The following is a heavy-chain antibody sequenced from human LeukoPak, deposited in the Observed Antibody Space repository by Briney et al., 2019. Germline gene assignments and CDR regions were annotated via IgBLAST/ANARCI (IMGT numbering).Heavy chain of an antibody. V-gene: IGHV3-72*01. CDR1: GFTFSDYY. Sequence: GGSLRLSCAASGFTFSDYYMDWVRQAPGKGLEWVGRIRNITNSYTTEYAASVKGRFTISRDDSKNSLYLQMNSLKTEDTAVYYCTRVGNGIDYWGKGTLVTVSS. J-gene: IGHJ4*02. CDR2: IRNITNSYTT. CDR3: TRVGNGIDY.